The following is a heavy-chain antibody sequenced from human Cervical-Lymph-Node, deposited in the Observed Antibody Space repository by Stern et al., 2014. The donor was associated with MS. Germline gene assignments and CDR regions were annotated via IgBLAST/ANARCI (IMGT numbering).Heavy chain of an antibody. CDR1: GGSISSGEYY. CDR2: IHDSGTT. Sequence: VQLVESGPGLVKPSQTLSLTCAVSGGSISSGEYYWSWIRQSPGKGLEWIGYIHDSGTTYYNPSLKSRVTMSVDTSKNQFSLKLSSVTAADTAVYYCSRDADAYSLVFGYWGRGTLVTVSS. CDR3: SRDADAYSLVFGY. J-gene: IGHJ4*02. V-gene: IGHV4-30-4*01. D-gene: IGHD5-24*01.